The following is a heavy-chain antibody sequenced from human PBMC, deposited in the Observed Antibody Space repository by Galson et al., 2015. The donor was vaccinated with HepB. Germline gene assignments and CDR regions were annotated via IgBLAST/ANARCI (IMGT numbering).Heavy chain of an antibody. V-gene: IGHV3-23*01. Sequence: SLRLSCAVSGFTFKDYAMSWVRQAPGKGLEWVSGISRSGGSTSYADSAEGRFTISRDNSKNTLFLEISSLRAEDTAIYYCAKDREVGYCSGGSCSPPDSWGQGTLVTVSS. J-gene: IGHJ4*02. D-gene: IGHD2-15*01. CDR2: ISRSGGST. CDR1: GFTFKDYA. CDR3: AKDREVGYCSGGSCSPPDS.